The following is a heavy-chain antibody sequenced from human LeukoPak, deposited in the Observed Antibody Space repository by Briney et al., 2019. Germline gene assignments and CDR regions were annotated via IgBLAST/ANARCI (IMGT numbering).Heavy chain of an antibody. CDR3: TRVGYIDEGIDY. CDR2: IDAAGGST. Sequence: GGSLRLSCAASGFTFSSYAMSWVRQAPGKGLEWVSAIDAAGGSTFYADSVKGRFTISRDNSQNTLYLQVNSLRAEDTAVYYCTRVGYIDEGIDYWGQGTLVTVSS. V-gene: IGHV3-23*01. D-gene: IGHD5-24*01. CDR1: GFTFSSYA. J-gene: IGHJ4*02.